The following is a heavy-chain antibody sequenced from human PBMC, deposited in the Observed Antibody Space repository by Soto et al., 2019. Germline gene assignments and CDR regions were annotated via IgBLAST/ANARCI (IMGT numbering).Heavy chain of an antibody. CDR3: VRVPQNYYYYLTDV. Sequence: LKISCKSSGYIFGTYLIGWVRQMSGKGLEWMGIIYPDDSDTRYSPSFQGQVTISADKSISTAYLHWSSLKASDTATYYCVRVPQNYYYYLTDVWGQGTTVTVSS. CDR1: GYIFGTYL. V-gene: IGHV5-51*01. CDR2: IYPDDSDT. J-gene: IGHJ6*02.